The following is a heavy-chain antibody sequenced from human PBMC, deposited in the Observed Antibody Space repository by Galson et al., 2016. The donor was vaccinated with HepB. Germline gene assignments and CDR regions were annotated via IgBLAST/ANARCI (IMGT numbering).Heavy chain of an antibody. V-gene: IGHV4-34*01. J-gene: IGHJ3*02. CDR1: GGSFSGAY. CDR2: ITPSGST. CDR3: ARMRAFDI. Sequence: SETLSLTCAVYGGSFSGAYWNWIRQSADKGLEWIGDITPSGSTNYNPSLESRVTISVDTSKNQFSLKLISVTAADTAVYYCARMRAFDIWSQGTMVTVSS.